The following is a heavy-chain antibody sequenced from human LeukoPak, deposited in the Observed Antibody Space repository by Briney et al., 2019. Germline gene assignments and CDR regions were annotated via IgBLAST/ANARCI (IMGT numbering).Heavy chain of an antibody. D-gene: IGHD2-2*01. CDR2: INTNTGNP. J-gene: IGHJ6*02. CDR3: ALGYCSSTSCYGMDV. CDR1: GDTFTSYA. Sequence: ASVTVSCTASGDTFTSYAMNWVRQAPGQGLEWMGWINTNTGNPTYAQGFTGRFVFSLDTSVSTAYLQISSLKAEDTAVYYCALGYCSSTSCYGMDVWGQGTTVTVSS. V-gene: IGHV7-4-1*02.